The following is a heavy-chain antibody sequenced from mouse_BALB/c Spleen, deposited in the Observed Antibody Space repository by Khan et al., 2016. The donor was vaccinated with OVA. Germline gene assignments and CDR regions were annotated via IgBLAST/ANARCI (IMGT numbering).Heavy chain of an antibody. D-gene: IGHD1-2*01. J-gene: IGHJ3*01. Sequence: VQLKQSGAELARPGASVKLSCKAPGYTFTDYYINWVKQRTGQGLEWIGEISPGSGDTYYNERFKGKATLTADKSSSTAYMQLSRLTSEASAVYCCASRTYCGYTFAYWGQGTLVTVSA. CDR2: ISPGSGDT. CDR3: ASRTYCGYTFAY. V-gene: IGHV1-77*01. CDR1: GYTFTDYY.